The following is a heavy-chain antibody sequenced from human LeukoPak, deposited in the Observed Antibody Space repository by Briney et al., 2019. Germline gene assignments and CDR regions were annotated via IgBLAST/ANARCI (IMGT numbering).Heavy chain of an antibody. Sequence: SETLSLTCTVSGGSISSYHWSWIRQPPGKGLEWIGYIYYSGSTNYNPSLKSRVTISVDTSKNQFSLKLSSVTAADTAVYYCARLDAYDYVWGSPAPDAFDIWGQGTMVTVSS. CDR3: ARLDAYDYVWGSPAPDAFDI. V-gene: IGHV4-59*08. CDR1: GGSISSYH. CDR2: IYYSGST. D-gene: IGHD3-16*01. J-gene: IGHJ3*02.